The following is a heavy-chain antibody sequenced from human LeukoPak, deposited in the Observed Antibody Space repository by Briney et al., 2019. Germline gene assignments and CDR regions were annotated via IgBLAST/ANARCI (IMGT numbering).Heavy chain of an antibody. CDR3: ARDGGYRGYDADC. CDR1: GFTFSTYS. J-gene: IGHJ4*02. Sequence: GGSLRLSCAASGFTFSTYSMKWVRQAPGKGLEWVSYISDSSAMYYADSVRGRFTISRENDKNSLFLQMNSLRAEDTAVYYCARDGGYRGYDADCWGQGTLVTVSS. V-gene: IGHV3-48*01. CDR2: ISDSSAM. D-gene: IGHD5-12*01.